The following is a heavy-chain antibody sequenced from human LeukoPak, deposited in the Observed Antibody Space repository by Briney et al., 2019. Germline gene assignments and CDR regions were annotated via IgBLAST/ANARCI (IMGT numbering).Heavy chain of an antibody. J-gene: IGHJ5*02. CDR3: ARVIAGGWFDP. D-gene: IGHD6-13*01. Sequence: PSETLSLTCTVSGGSISSYYWSWIRQPPGKGLEWIGYICYSGSTNYNPSLKSRVTISVDTSKNQFSLKLSSVTAADTAVYYCARVIAGGWFDPWGQGTLVTVSS. V-gene: IGHV4-59*01. CDR1: GGSISSYY. CDR2: ICYSGST.